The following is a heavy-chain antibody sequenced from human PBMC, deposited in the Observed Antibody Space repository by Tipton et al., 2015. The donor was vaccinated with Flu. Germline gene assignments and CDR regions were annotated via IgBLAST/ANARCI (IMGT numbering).Heavy chain of an antibody. V-gene: IGHV4-39*07. Sequence: GLVKPSETLSLTCTVSGGSVRSSGHFWGWIRQPPGKGLEWIGSLFFGGSSFYSPSLQSRATILVDTSTNQFSLKLTSVTAADTAVYYCGRGADWYRGSWPLLYWGQGTLVSVSS. CDR1: GGSVRSSGHF. CDR3: GRGADWYRGSWPLLY. CDR2: LFFGGSS. D-gene: IGHD6-13*01. J-gene: IGHJ4*02.